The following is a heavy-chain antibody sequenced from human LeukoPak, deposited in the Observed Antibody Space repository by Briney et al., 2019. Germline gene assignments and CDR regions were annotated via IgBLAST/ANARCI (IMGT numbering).Heavy chain of an antibody. CDR2: INPNSGGT. D-gene: IGHD7-27*01. V-gene: IGHV1-2*02. Sequence: ASVKVSCKASGYTFTGYYMHWVRQAPGQGLEWMGWINPNSGGTNYAQKFQGRVTMTRDTSISTAYMELSRLRSDDTAVYYCARELGTSSNNFDYWGQGILVTVSS. CDR3: ARELGTSSNNFDY. J-gene: IGHJ4*02. CDR1: GYTFTGYY.